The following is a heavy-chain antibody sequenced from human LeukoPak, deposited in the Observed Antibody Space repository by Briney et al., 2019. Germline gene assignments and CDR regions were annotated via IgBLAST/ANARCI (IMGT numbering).Heavy chain of an antibody. CDR3: ASVADY. J-gene: IGHJ4*02. CDR1: GFSITTYA. V-gene: IGHV3-30*04. CDR2: ISHDGTDK. Sequence: GRSLRLSCAASGFSITTYAMYWVRQAPGKGLESVAVISHDGTDKNYAGSVKGRFTISRDTSKNTVYLQMNSLRSEDTAVYYCASVADYWGQGTLVTVSS.